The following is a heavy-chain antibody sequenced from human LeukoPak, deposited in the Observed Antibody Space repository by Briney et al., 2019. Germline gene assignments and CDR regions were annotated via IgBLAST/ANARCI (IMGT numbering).Heavy chain of an antibody. Sequence: PGGSLRLSCAASGFTVSSNYMSWVRQAPGKGLEWVSVLYTGGTTYYADSVKGRFTISRDNSKNTVYLDMNSLRAEDTAVYYCARAVDIVATTSFDLWGQGTMVTVSS. J-gene: IGHJ3*01. CDR1: GFTVSSNY. V-gene: IGHV3-66*01. D-gene: IGHD5-12*01. CDR2: LYTGGTT. CDR3: ARAVDIVATTSFDL.